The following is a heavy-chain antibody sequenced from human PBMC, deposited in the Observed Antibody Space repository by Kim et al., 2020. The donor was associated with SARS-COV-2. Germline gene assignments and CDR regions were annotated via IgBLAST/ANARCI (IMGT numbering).Heavy chain of an antibody. V-gene: IGHV4-39*01. CDR3: AGTVPTFDY. Sequence: GSTYDNPSLKSRVTISVDPSKNQFSLKLGSVTAADTAVYYCAGTVPTFDYWGQGTLVTVSS. D-gene: IGHD1-1*01. J-gene: IGHJ4*02. CDR2: GST.